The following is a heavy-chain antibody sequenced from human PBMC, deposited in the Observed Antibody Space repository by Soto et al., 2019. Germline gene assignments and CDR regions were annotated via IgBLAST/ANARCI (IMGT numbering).Heavy chain of an antibody. V-gene: IGHV4-4*07. CDR1: GTSDRNFY. J-gene: IGHJ2*01. CDR2: IYSTGTT. Sequence: SETLSLTCKVSGTSDRNFYWSWIRQSAGKGLEWIGRIYSTGTTNFNPSLKSRLTMSMDMSKNQVSLNLTSVTAADTAVYYCVRDRADFSSTYSHDFPVWGRGTLVTGSS. CDR3: VRDRADFSSTYSHDFPV. D-gene: IGHD2-21*01.